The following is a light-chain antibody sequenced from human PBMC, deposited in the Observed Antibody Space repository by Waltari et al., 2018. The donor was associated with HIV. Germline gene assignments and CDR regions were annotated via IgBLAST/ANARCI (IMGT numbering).Light chain of an antibody. CDR1: SSNIGNNF. CDR3: GTWDNSLKTVV. CDR2: DNN. Sequence: QSVLTQPPSVSAAPGQTVSIPCSGFSSNIGNNFVSWYPQLPGKAPKLLIFDNNKRPSGIPDRVSASKSGTSATLAITGLQTGDEGDYYCGTWDNSLKTVVFGGGTKVTVL. J-gene: IGLJ2*01. V-gene: IGLV1-51*01.